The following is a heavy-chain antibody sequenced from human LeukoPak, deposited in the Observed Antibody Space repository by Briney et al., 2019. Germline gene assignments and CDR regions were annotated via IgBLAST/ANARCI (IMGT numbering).Heavy chain of an antibody. CDR2: IYYSGST. V-gene: IGHV4-59*01. CDR3: ARGRYYYDSSGYYTGYYYYMDV. CDR1: GGSISSYY. Sequence: PSETLSLTCTVSGGSISSYYWSWIRQPPGKGLEWIGYIYYSGSTNYNPSLTSRVTISVDTSKNQFSLKLSSVTAADTAVYYCARGRYYYDSSGYYTGYYYYMDVWGKGATVTVSS. J-gene: IGHJ6*03. D-gene: IGHD3-22*01.